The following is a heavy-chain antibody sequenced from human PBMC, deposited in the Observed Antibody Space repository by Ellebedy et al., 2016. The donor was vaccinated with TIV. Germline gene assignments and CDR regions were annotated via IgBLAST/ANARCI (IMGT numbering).Heavy chain of an antibody. J-gene: IGHJ5*02. CDR2: ISSDGSSK. V-gene: IGHV3-33*05. CDR3: APRGYSYAPSA. D-gene: IGHD5-18*01. Sequence: KGLEWVALISSDGSSKSYADSVKGRFTISRDGSKNTLYLQMNSLRAEDTAVYYCAPRGYSYAPSAWGQGTLVSVSS.